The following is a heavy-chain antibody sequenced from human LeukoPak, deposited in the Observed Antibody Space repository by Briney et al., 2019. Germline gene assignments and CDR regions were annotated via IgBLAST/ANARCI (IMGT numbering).Heavy chain of an antibody. J-gene: IGHJ1*01. CDR1: GYTFTSYD. CDR3: ARIGNSITIFGVVISGKYFQH. D-gene: IGHD3-3*01. CDR2: MNPNSGNT. V-gene: IGHV1-8*03. Sequence: ASVKVSCKASGYTFTSYDINWVRQATGQGLEWMGWMNPNSGNTGYAQKFQGRVTITRNTSISTAYMELSSLRSEDTAVYYCARIGNSITIFGVVISGKYFQHWGQGTLVTVSS.